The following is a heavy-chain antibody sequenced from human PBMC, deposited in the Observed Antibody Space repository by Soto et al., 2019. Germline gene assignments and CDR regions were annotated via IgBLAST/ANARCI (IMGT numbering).Heavy chain of an antibody. CDR2: ISDDGSNK. Sequence: QVQLVESGGGVVQPGRSLRLSCAVSGFIFSNYGMHWVRQAPGKGLEWVAVISDDGSNKYYADSVKGRFAISRDSPKNTLYLQSKSLRGEDTAVYYCARPRQPYYYYFGMDVWGHGTTVTVSS. CDR1: GFIFSNYG. V-gene: IGHV3-30*03. CDR3: ARPRQPYYYYFGMDV. J-gene: IGHJ6*02. D-gene: IGHD2-2*01.